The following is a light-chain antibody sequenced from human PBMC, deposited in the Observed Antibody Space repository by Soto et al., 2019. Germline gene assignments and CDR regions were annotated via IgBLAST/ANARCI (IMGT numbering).Light chain of an antibody. V-gene: IGKV3-11*01. CDR3: QQRSIWPT. CDR2: DAS. J-gene: IGKJ5*01. CDR1: QSVSNF. Sequence: EIFFTHSPATLSLSPGERATLSCRASQSVSNFLAWYQQKPGQAPRLLIYDASSRATGIPARFSGSGSGTEFTLTISSLEPEDFAVYYCQQRSIWPTFGQGTRLEIK.